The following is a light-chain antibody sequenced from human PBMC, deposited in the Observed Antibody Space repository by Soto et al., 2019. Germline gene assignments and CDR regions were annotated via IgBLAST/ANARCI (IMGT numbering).Light chain of an antibody. CDR3: QQYNDYSWT. CDR1: QSIGIW. J-gene: IGKJ1*01. Sequence: IQMTQSPSTLSASVGDRVAITCRASQSIGIWLAWYQKKPGKAPRFLIYKASTVQTGVPSRFSGSGSGTESPLTISSLQPDDFATYYCQQYNDYSWTFGQGTKVEIK. CDR2: KAS. V-gene: IGKV1-5*03.